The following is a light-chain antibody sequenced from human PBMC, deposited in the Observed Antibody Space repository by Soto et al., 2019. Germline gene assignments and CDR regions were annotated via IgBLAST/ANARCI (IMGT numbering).Light chain of an antibody. CDR2: GAS. CDR3: QQYGDSLSIT. CDR1: QSVSSN. J-gene: IGKJ5*01. Sequence: EIGMSQSPAALSVSPGERATLSCRASQSVSSNLAWYQQKPGQAPRLLIYGASTRATGIPDRFSGSGSGTDFSLTITRLEPEDFAVYYCQQYGDSLSITFGQGTRLENK. V-gene: IGKV3D-15*01.